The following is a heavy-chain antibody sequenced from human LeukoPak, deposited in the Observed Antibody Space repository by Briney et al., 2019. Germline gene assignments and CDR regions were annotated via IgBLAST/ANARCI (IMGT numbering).Heavy chain of an antibody. J-gene: IGHJ3*02. Sequence: GGSLRLSCAASGFTFSSYAMSWVRQTPGKGLEWVSGINWNGGSTGYADSVKGRFTISRDNAKNSLYLQMNSLRAEDTALYHCARARIAAQRGAFDIWGQGTMVTVSS. CDR3: ARARIAAQRGAFDI. CDR1: GFTFSSYA. CDR2: INWNGGST. V-gene: IGHV3-20*01. D-gene: IGHD6-6*01.